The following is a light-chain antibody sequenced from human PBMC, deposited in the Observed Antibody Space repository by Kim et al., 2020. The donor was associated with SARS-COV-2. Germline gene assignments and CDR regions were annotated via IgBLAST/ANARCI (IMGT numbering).Light chain of an antibody. J-gene: IGLJ3*02. CDR2: QDN. V-gene: IGLV3-1*01. CDR1: KLGDRF. CDR3: QAWDSSTWV. Sequence: VSPGQTASITCSGDKLGDRFTSWYQQRPGQSPVLVIYQDNKRPSGIPERFSGSNSMNTATLTISGTRAMDEADYYCQAWDSSTWVFGGGTQLTVL.